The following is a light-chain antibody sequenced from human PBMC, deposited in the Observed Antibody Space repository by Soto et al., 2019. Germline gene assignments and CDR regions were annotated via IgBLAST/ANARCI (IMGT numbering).Light chain of an antibody. CDR1: QSVGIN. Sequence: EVVMTQYPAILYVSPGERATLSCRASQSVGINVAWYQQKPGQAPRLLIYGASTRATGSPDRFSASGSATEFTLTISSLQSEDFAVYYCQQYNDWPRTFGQGIKVDIK. CDR2: GAS. CDR3: QQYNDWPRT. J-gene: IGKJ1*01. V-gene: IGKV3-15*01.